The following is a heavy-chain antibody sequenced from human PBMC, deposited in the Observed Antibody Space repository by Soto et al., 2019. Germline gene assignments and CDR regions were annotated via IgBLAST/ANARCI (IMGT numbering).Heavy chain of an antibody. CDR2: IYYSGST. CDR1: GGSISSGGYY. D-gene: IGHD3-9*01. J-gene: IGHJ5*02. CDR3: AREGRYFDSAYVRFDT. Sequence: SETLSLTCTVSGGSISSGGYYWSWIRQHPGKGLEWIGYIYYSGSTYYNPSLKSRVTISVDTSKNQFSLKLSSVTAADTAVYYCAREGRYFDSAYVRFDTWGQGTLVTVSS. V-gene: IGHV4-31*03.